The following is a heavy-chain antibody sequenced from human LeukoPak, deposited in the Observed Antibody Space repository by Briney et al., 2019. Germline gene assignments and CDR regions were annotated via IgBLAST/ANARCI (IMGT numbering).Heavy chain of an antibody. J-gene: IGHJ4*02. CDR3: ARGASGYSYG. CDR1: GFTFSSYW. Sequence: GGSLRLSCAASGFTFSSYWMHWVRQVPGKGLVWVSRINSDGTSTTYADSVKGRFTISRDNAKNTLYLQMNSLRAKDTAVYYCARGASGYSYGWGQGTLVTVSS. V-gene: IGHV3-74*01. CDR2: INSDGTST. D-gene: IGHD5-18*01.